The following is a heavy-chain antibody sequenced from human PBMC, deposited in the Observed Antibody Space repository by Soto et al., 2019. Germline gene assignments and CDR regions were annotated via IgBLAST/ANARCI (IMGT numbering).Heavy chain of an antibody. CDR3: AKIPLSSSRPGY. Sequence: GVSLRLSCAASEFNFISYAMSWVRKAPGKGLEWVSAISGSGGSTYYADSVKGRFTISRDNSKNTLYLQMNSLRAEDTVLYYCAKIPLSSSRPGYWGQGTLVTVSS. V-gene: IGHV3-23*01. D-gene: IGHD6-13*01. CDR1: EFNFISYA. CDR2: ISGSGGST. J-gene: IGHJ4*02.